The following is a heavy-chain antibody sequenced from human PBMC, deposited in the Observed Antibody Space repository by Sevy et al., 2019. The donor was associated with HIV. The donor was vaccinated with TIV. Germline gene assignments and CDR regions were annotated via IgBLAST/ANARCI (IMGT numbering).Heavy chain of an antibody. CDR2: ISGSGGST. CDR3: EAIATAGRDY. Sequence: GGSLRLSCAASGFIFSSYVMSWVRQAPGKGLEWVSTISGSGGSTYYADSVKGRFTISRDNSKNTLDLQMNSLRVEDTAVYYCEAIATAGRDYWGQGTLVIVSS. CDR1: GFIFSSYV. D-gene: IGHD6-13*01. J-gene: IGHJ4*02. V-gene: IGHV3-23*01.